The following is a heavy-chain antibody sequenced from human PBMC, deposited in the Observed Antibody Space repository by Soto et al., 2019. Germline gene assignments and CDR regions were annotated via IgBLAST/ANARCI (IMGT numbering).Heavy chain of an antibody. J-gene: IGHJ1*01. CDR3: ARATNHCGEQH. D-gene: IGHD4-17*01. CDR1: GYTFTSYD. CDR2: MNPNSGNT. Sequence: QVQLVQSGAEVKKPGASVKVSCKASGYTFTSYDINWVRQATGQGLEWMGWMNPNSGNTGYAQKFQGRVTMTRNTFESRADKEQSSLRSEDTAVEYGARATNHCGEQHRGQGPRVTVSS. V-gene: IGHV1-8*01.